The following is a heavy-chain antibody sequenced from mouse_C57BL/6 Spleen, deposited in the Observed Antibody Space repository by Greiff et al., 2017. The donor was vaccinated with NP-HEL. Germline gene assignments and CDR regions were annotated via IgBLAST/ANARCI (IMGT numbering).Heavy chain of an antibody. D-gene: IGHD1-1*01. CDR3: ARYPTVVERGAMDY. CDR2: IYPRSGNT. Sequence: VQLQQSGAELARPGASVKLSCKASGYTFTSYGISWVKQRTGQGLEWIGEIYPRSGNTYYNEKFKGKATLTADKSSSTAYMELRSLTSEDSAVYFCARYPTVVERGAMDYWGQGTSVTVSS. CDR1: GYTFTSYG. J-gene: IGHJ4*01. V-gene: IGHV1-81*01.